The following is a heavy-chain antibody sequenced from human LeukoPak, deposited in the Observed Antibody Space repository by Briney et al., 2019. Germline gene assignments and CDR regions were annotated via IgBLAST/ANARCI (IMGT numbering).Heavy chain of an antibody. D-gene: IGHD2-21*02. CDR2: ISYNSDTI. CDR1: GFTFDDYA. CDR3: GKDYCGGDCYSGWYFDL. V-gene: IGHV3-9*01. Sequence: HPGRSLRLSCAASGFTFDDYAMHSVRHAPGKGLESVSGISYNSDTIAYADSVKGRFTLSRENAKNSLYLQMNSLRAEDTAFYYFGKDYCGGDCYSGWYFDLWGRGTLVTVSS. J-gene: IGHJ2*01.